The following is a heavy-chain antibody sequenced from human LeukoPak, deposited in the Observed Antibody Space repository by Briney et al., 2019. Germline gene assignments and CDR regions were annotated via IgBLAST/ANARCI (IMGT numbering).Heavy chain of an antibody. V-gene: IGHV4-39*01. CDR2: IYYSGST. J-gene: IGHJ1*01. D-gene: IGHD5-24*01. CDR3: ASHLVAMATISYSQH. CDR1: GGSISRSSDC. Sequence: SETLSLPCTVSGGSISRSSDCWGWIRQPPGKGLEWIGSIYYSGSTYYNPSLKSRVTISVDTSKNQFSLKLSSVTAADTAVYYCASHLVAMATISYSQHWGQGTLVTVSS.